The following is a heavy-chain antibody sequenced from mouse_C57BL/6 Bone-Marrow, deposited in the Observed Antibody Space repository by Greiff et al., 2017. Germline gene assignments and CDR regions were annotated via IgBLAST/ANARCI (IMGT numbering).Heavy chain of an antibody. D-gene: IGHD1-1*01. J-gene: IGHJ3*01. CDR1: GFTFSSYA. Sequence: EVPGVESGGGLVKPGGSLKISCAASGFTFSSYAMSWVRQTPEKRLEWVATISDGGSYNYYPDNVKGRFTSSRDNAKNNLYQQMSHLKSDDTAIYYCAITPCAYWGQGTLGTVAS. CDR2: ISDGGSYN. V-gene: IGHV5-4*01. CDR3: AITPCAY.